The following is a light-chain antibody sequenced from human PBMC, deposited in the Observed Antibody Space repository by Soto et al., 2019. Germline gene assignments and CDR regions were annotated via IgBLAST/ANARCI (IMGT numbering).Light chain of an antibody. CDR3: QQYNEWPSWT. CDR2: GAS. V-gene: IGKV3-20*01. Sequence: IILTQSPDTLSLSPLERATLSCRAIQTVSSNYLAWCQQRPGQAPRLLIYGASTRAAGIPDRFSGSGSGTDFTLTITRLEPEDSAVYYCQQYNEWPSWTFGQGTKVDIK. CDR1: QTVSSNY. J-gene: IGKJ1*01.